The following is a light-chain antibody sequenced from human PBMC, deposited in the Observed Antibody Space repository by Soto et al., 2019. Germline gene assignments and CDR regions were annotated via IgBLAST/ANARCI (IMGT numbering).Light chain of an antibody. CDR2: KAS. V-gene: IGKV1-5*03. J-gene: IGKJ2*01. Sequence: DIQMTQSPSTLSASVGDTVTITCRASQTISRGLAWYQQKPGKAPKLLIYKASSLESGVPSRFSGSGSGTEFTLTISSLQPDDFATYYCHQYNNCHTFGQGTKLEIK. CDR1: QTISRG. CDR3: HQYNNCHT.